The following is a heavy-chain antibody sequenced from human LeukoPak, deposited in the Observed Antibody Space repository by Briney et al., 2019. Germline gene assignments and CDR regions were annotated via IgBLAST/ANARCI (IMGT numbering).Heavy chain of an antibody. CDR3: ARGISSSWYDAFDI. D-gene: IGHD6-13*01. J-gene: IGHJ3*02. V-gene: IGHV3-53*01. Sequence: PGGSLRLSCAASGFTVSSNYMSWVRQAPGKGLEWVSAIYSGGSTYYADSVKGRFTISRDNSKNTLYLQMNSLRAEDTAVYYCARGISSSWYDAFDIWGQGTMVTVSS. CDR1: GFTVSSNY. CDR2: IYSGGST.